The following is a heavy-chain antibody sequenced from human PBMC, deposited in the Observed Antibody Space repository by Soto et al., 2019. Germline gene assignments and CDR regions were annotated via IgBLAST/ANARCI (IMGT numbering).Heavy chain of an antibody. J-gene: IGHJ6*03. D-gene: IGHD4-17*01. CDR1: GYTFTSYG. CDR2: ISAYNGNT. Sequence: ASVKVSCKASGYTFTSYGISWVRQAPGQGLEWMGWISAYNGNTNYAQKLQGRVTMTRNTSISTAYMELSSLRSEDTAVYYCARGAGGDYYYYMAVWGKGTTVTVSS. V-gene: IGHV1-18*01. CDR3: ARGAGGDYYYYMAV.